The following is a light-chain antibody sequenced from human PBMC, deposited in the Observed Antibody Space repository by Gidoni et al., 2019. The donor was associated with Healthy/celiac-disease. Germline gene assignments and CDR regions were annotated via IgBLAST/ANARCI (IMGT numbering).Light chain of an antibody. CDR3: QQSYSSPRT. Sequence: DIQMTQSPSSLSASVGDRVTITCRASQSISSYLNWYQQKPGKAPKFLIFAASSLLSGVPSRFSGSGFGTDFTLTISSLQPEDFATYYCQQSYSSPRTFGQGTKVEIK. V-gene: IGKV1-39*01. CDR2: AAS. J-gene: IGKJ1*01. CDR1: QSISSY.